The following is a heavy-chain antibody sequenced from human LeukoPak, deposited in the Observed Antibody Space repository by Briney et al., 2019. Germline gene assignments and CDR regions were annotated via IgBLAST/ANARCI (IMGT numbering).Heavy chain of an antibody. CDR3: ARDIRGVYYYGSAI. D-gene: IGHD3-10*01. J-gene: IGHJ4*02. V-gene: IGHV3-30-3*01. Sequence: GGSLRLSCAASGFTFSSYAMHWVRQAPGKGLGWVAVISYDGSNKYYADSVKGRFTISRDNSKNTLYLQMNSLRAEDTAVYYCARDIRGVYYYGSAIWGQGTLVTVSS. CDR2: ISYDGSNK. CDR1: GFTFSSYA.